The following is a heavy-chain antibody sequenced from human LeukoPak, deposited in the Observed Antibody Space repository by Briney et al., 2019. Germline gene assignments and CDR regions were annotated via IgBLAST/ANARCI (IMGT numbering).Heavy chain of an antibody. D-gene: IGHD4-17*01. V-gene: IGHV3-23*01. CDR2: ISATGANT. Sequence: GGSLRLSCAASGFTFTNYAMSWVRQAPGKGLEWVSGISATGANTYYADSVKGRLTVSRDNSKNTLYLQMYSLRVEDTAVYYCAKALTTMSTGNWFDPWGQGTLVTVSS. CDR3: AKALTTMSTGNWFDP. J-gene: IGHJ5*02. CDR1: GFTFTNYA.